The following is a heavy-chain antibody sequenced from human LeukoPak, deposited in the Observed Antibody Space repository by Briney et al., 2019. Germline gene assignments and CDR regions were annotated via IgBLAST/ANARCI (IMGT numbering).Heavy chain of an antibody. Sequence: GGSLRLSCAASGFTFSSYAMTWLRQAPGKGLEWVASIGAGGTNTYYADSVAGRFTISTDNSMQTLFVQMNSLRAEDTAVYFCAKDSGRLGVRKVFDFCGQGTMVTVSS. CDR3: AKDSGRLGVRKVFDF. J-gene: IGHJ3*01. CDR2: IGAGGTNT. D-gene: IGHD7-27*01. CDR1: GFTFSSYA. V-gene: IGHV3-23*01.